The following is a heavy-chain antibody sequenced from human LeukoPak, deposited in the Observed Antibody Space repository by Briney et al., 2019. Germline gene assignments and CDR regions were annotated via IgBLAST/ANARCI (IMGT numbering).Heavy chain of an antibody. CDR2: IKQDGSEK. J-gene: IGHJ4*02. V-gene: IGHV3-7*03. Sequence: GGSLRLSCEGSGFIFGNFWMSWVRQAPGKGLEWVANIKQDGSEKFYVDSVKGLFTISRDNTKNSLFLQMNSLATVDTAVYYCARVRAGTVDYWGQGTRVIVSS. CDR3: ARVRAGTVDY. D-gene: IGHD6-19*01. CDR1: GFIFGNFW.